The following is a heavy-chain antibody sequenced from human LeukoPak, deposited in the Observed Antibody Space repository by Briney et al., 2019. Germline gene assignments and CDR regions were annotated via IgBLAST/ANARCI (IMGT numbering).Heavy chain of an antibody. CDR3: ARIDGPTVFTYYMDL. V-gene: IGHV3-48*04. CDR1: GFSFNRRG. CDR2: ISPRSETI. Sequence: PGGSLRLSCATSGFSFNRRGMNWVRHPPGKGLEWVSYISPRSETIYYAKSVKGRFTVSRDDSKDSLYLQMHTLRAEDTAVYYCARIDGPTVFTYYMDLWGKGTTVTVAS. D-gene: IGHD3-16*01. J-gene: IGHJ6*03.